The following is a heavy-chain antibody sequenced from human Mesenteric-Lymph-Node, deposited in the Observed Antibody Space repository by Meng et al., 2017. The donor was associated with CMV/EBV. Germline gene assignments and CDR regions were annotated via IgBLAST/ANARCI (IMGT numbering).Heavy chain of an antibody. CDR2: VHYTGST. Sequence: QLRQQGTGPVKPSDTLSLTCTVSGDAISRFYYWGWIRQPPGRGLEWIGSVHYTGSTYYSPSLKSRVTVSVDTSKTQFSLRLTSVTAADTAVYYCARPFPSWQSPRLDPFGAWGQGTLVTVSS. CDR3: ARPFPSWQSPRLDPFGA. J-gene: IGHJ5*02. D-gene: IGHD6-19*01. CDR1: GDAISRFYY. V-gene: IGHV4-39*01.